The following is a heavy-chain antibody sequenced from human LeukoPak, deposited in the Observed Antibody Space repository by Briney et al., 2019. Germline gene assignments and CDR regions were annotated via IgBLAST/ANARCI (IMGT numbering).Heavy chain of an antibody. CDR2: INTNTGNP. D-gene: IGHD3-16*01. Sequence: ASVKVSCKASGYTFTSYAMNWVRQAPGQGLEWMGWINTNTGNPTYAQGFTGRFVFSLDTSVSTAYLQISSLKAEDTAVYYCARVGGMITFWGVMDDLDYWGQGTLVTVSS. CDR3: ARVGGMITFWGVMDDLDY. J-gene: IGHJ4*02. CDR1: GYTFTSYA. V-gene: IGHV7-4-1*02.